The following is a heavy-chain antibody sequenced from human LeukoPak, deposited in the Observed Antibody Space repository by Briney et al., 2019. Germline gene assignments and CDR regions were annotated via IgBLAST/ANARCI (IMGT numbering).Heavy chain of an antibody. D-gene: IGHD3-10*01. CDR3: ARDKRWFGELFPAAEVDFQH. Sequence: GGSLRLSCAASGFTFSDYYMSWIRQAPGKGLEWVSYISSSGSTIYYADSVKGRFTISRDNAKNSLYLQMNSLRAEDTAVYYCARDKRWFGELFPAAEVDFQHWGQGTLVTVSS. CDR1: GFTFSDYY. J-gene: IGHJ1*01. V-gene: IGHV3-11*01. CDR2: ISSSGSTI.